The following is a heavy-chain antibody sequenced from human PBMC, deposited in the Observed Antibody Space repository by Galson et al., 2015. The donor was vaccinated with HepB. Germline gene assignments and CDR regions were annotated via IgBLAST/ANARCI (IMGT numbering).Heavy chain of an antibody. CDR2: ISAYNGNT. V-gene: IGHV1-18*01. Sequence: SVKVSCKASGYTFTSYGISWVRQAPGQGLEWMGWISAYNGNTNYAQKLQGRVTMTTDTSTSTAYMELRSLRSDDTAVYYCARFTGPDYDILTGYYYYYYGMDVWGQGTTVTVSS. CDR1: GYTFTSYG. J-gene: IGHJ6*02. D-gene: IGHD3-9*01. CDR3: ARFTGPDYDILTGYYYYYYGMDV.